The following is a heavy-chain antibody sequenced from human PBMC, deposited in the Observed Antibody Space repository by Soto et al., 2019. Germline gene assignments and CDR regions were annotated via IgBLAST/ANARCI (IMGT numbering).Heavy chain of an antibody. J-gene: IGHJ3*02. CDR2: IIPILGIA. D-gene: IGHD2-15*01. Sequence: QVQLVQSGAEVKKPGSSVKVSCKASEGTFSSYTISWLRQAPGQGLEWMGRIIPILGIANYAQKFQGRVTITADKSTSTAYMELSSLRSEDTAVYYCARGNCSGGSCYFTDAFDIWGQGTMVTVSS. V-gene: IGHV1-69*02. CDR1: EGTFSSYT. CDR3: ARGNCSGGSCYFTDAFDI.